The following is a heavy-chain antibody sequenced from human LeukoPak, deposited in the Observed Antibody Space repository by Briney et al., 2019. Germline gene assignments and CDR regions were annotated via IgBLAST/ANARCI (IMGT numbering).Heavy chain of an antibody. J-gene: IGHJ6*03. CDR3: ARVPYYDFWSGLDYYMDV. Sequence: SATLSLTCTASGGSISSYYWSWIRQPAGKGLEWIGRIYTSGSTNYNPSLKSRVTMSVDTSKNQFSLKLSSVTAADTAVYYCARVPYYDFWSGLDYYMDVWGKGTTVTVSS. V-gene: IGHV4-4*07. CDR1: GGSISSYY. D-gene: IGHD3-3*01. CDR2: IYTSGST.